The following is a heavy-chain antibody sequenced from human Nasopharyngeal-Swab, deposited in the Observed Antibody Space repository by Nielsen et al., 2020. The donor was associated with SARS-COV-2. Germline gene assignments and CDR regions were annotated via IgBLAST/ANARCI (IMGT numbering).Heavy chain of an antibody. CDR1: RFTFSSYG. CDR3: ARDPRQWLSLYYYYYMDV. J-gene: IGHJ6*03. Sequence: GESLKISCAASRFTFSSYGMHWVRQAPGKGLEWVAVIWYDGSNKYYADSVKGRFTISRDNSKNTLFLQMNSLRAEDTAAYYCARDPRQWLSLYYYYYMDVWGKGTTVTVSS. CDR2: IWYDGSNK. V-gene: IGHV3-33*01. D-gene: IGHD6-19*01.